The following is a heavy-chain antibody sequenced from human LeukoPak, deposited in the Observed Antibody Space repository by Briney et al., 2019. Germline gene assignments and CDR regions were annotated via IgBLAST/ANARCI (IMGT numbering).Heavy chain of an antibody. CDR1: GFTFSSYG. J-gene: IGHJ3*02. D-gene: IGHD4-23*01. Sequence: PGRSLRLSCAASGFTFSSYGMSWVRQAPGKGLEWVSAISGSGGSTYYADSVKGRFTISRDNSKNTLYLQMNSLRAEDTAVYYCAKSLVGNDAFDIWGQGTMVTVSS. V-gene: IGHV3-23*01. CDR2: ISGSGGST. CDR3: AKSLVGNDAFDI.